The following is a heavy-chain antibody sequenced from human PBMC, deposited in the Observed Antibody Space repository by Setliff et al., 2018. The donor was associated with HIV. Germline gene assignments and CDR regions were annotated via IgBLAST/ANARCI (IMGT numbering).Heavy chain of an antibody. V-gene: IGHV3-23*01. Sequence: GESLKISCAASGFTFSSSAMSWVRQAPGKGLEWVSGISGSGVSTYYADSVKGRFTISRDNSKNTLYLQINSLRAEDTAVYYCAKSQVRYSSGWFFFDYWGQGTLVTVSS. J-gene: IGHJ4*02. CDR2: ISGSGVST. CDR1: GFTFSSSA. D-gene: IGHD6-19*01. CDR3: AKSQVRYSSGWFFFDY.